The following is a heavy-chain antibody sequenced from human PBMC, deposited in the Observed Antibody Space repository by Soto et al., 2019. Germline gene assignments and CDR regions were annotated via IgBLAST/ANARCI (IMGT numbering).Heavy chain of an antibody. CDR3: ARRLKFLSPFDY. V-gene: IGHV4-39*01. CDR1: GGSISSSSYY. CDR2: IYYSGST. J-gene: IGHJ4*02. Sequence: SETLSLTCTVSGGSISSSSYYWGWTRQPPGKGLEWIGSIYYSGSTYYNPSLKSRVTISVDTSKNQFSLKLSSVTAADTAVYYCARRLKFLSPFDYWGQGTLVTVSS. D-gene: IGHD2-21*01.